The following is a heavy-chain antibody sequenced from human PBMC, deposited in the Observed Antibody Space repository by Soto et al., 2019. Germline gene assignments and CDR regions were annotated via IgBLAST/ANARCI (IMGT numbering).Heavy chain of an antibody. CDR3: ARALTMSGYPYHFDY. D-gene: IGHD3-3*01. CDR1: GYTFTTYY. J-gene: IGHJ4*02. CDR2: INPTGGST. Sequence: ASVKVSSKASGYTFTTYYMHWVRQAPGQGLEWMGIINPTGGSTSYAQEFQGRGTMTRDTSTSTVYMELSSLRSEDTAVYYCARALTMSGYPYHFDYWGQGTLVTVSS. V-gene: IGHV1-46*01.